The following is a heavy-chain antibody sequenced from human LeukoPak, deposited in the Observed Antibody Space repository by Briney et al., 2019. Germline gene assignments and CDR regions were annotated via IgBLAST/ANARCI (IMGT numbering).Heavy chain of an antibody. CDR3: ARDGSQYQLLTYYYYYYGMDV. D-gene: IGHD2-2*01. Sequence: GASVKVSCKASGYTFTSYGISWVRQAPGQGLEWMGWISAYNGNTNYAQKLQGRVTMTTDTSTSTAYMELRSLRSDDTVVYYCARDGSQYQLLTYYYYYYGMDVWGQGTTVTVSS. V-gene: IGHV1-18*01. CDR2: ISAYNGNT. J-gene: IGHJ6*02. CDR1: GYTFTSYG.